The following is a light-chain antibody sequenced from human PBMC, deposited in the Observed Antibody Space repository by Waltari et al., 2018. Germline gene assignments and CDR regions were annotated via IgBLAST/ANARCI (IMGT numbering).Light chain of an antibody. CDR3: QQSFSPPYT. CDR1: HSLYQTFNDNYY. CDR2: WAS. J-gene: IGKJ2*01. V-gene: IGKV4-1*01. Sequence: IMMTQSPDSLAVPMGERATITCRSSHSLYQTFNDNYYLTWYQQKPGQPPTLLIYWASTRESRVPDQYTGSESVTDFTLTINSLQAEDVAVYYCQQSFSPPYTCGQGTKLEMK.